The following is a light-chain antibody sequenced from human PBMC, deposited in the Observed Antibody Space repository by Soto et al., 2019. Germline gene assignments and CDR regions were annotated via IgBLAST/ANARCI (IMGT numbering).Light chain of an antibody. Sequence: DIHMTQSPSTLSASVGDRVTIPCRASQSIADWLAWYQQKPGKAPKLLIYKASTLESGVPSRFSGSGSGTEFTLTISSLQTHDFAHYYCQQYVAYPLTFGGGTKVDIK. CDR2: KAS. J-gene: IGKJ4*01. CDR3: QQYVAYPLT. V-gene: IGKV1-5*03. CDR1: QSIADW.